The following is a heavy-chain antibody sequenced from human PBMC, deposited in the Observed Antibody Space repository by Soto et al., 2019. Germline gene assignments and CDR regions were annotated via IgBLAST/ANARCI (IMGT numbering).Heavy chain of an antibody. D-gene: IGHD2-8*02. J-gene: IGHJ4*01. CDR3: ARLLGTSFDL. CDR2: ATNKGHSHTT. CDR1: GFTFSDHH. Sequence: EVQLVESGGGLVQPGGSLRLSCAASGFTFSDHHMDWVRQAPGKGLEWVGRATNKGHSHTTGYAASVKGRLTISRDDSKNSLSLQMSSLKPEDTAVYFCARLLGTSFDLWGQGALVTVS. V-gene: IGHV3-72*01.